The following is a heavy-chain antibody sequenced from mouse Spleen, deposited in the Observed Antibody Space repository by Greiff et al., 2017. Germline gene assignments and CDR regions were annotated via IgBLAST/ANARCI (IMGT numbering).Heavy chain of an antibody. J-gene: IGHJ4*01. V-gene: IGHV3-2*02. D-gene: IGHD1-1*01. CDR1: GYSITSDYA. Sequence: VQLKESGPGLVKPSQSLSLTCTVTGYSITSDYAWNWIRQVPGNKLEWMGYISYSGSTSYNPSLKSRISITRDTSKNQFFLQLNSVTTEDTATYYCAHYGSSLYAMDYWGQGTSVTVSS. CDR2: ISYSGST. CDR3: AHYGSSLYAMDY.